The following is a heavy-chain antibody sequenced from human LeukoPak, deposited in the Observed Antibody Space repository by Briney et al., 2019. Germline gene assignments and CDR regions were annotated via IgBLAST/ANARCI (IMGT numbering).Heavy chain of an antibody. CDR3: AKGVAVAGTGDAFDI. CDR1: GFTFSSYA. J-gene: IGHJ3*02. D-gene: IGHD6-19*01. CDR2: ISGSGGST. V-gene: IGHV3-23*01. Sequence: AGGSLRLSCAASGFTFSSYAMSWVRQAPGKGLGWVSAISGSGGSTYYADSVKGRFTISRDNSKNTLYLQMNSLRAEDTAVYYCAKGVAVAGTGDAFDIWGQGTMVTVSS.